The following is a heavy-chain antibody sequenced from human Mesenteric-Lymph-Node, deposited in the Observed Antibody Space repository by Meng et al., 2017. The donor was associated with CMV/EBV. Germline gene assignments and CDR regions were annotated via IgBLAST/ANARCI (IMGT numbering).Heavy chain of an antibody. CDR1: GDSITSVFYY. Sequence: SETLSLTCTVSGDSITSVFYYWGWVRQPPGQRLEWIGSIHYSGTTFYTPSLRGRLTISVDSSKNQFSLYLTSVTAADTALYYCAGDTDNHGALFDYWGLGTLVTVSS. CDR2: IHYSGTT. CDR3: AGDTDNHGALFDY. J-gene: IGHJ4*02. V-gene: IGHV4-39*07. D-gene: IGHD1-14*01.